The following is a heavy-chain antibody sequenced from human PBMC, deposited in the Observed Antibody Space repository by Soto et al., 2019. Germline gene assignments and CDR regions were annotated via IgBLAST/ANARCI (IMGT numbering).Heavy chain of an antibody. V-gene: IGHV3-7*01. CDR2: IKQDGSEK. CDR3: AYTTTSNGN. D-gene: IGHD3-16*01. Sequence: EVQLVESGGGLVQPGGSLRLSCAGSGFTFSNYWMNWVRQAPGKGLEWVANIKQDGSEKHYVDSVKGRFTISRDNARSSMFLQMNSLRAVETAVYYCAYTTTSNGNWGQGTLVTVSS. CDR1: GFTFSNYW. J-gene: IGHJ4*02.